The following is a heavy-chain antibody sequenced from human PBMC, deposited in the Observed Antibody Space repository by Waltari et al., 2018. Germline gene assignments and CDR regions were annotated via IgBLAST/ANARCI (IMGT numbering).Heavy chain of an antibody. Sequence: EVQLVESGGGLVQPGGSMRLSCAASGFTFSTYWMSWVRQAQGKGLVWVASIKQDGSDKLYVDSGKGRFTSSGENAENSGHLQMNSLGAGDTAVYYCARLSCSGGGCYSAFDHWGQGTLVTVSS. J-gene: IGHJ4*02. CDR1: GFTFSTYW. D-gene: IGHD2-15*01. CDR2: IKQDGSDK. CDR3: ARLSCSGGGCYSAFDH. V-gene: IGHV3-7*01.